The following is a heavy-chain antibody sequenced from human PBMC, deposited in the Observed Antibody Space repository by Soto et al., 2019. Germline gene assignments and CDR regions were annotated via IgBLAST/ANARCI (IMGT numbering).Heavy chain of an antibody. CDR2: IYYSGST. D-gene: IGHD3-10*01. J-gene: IGHJ6*03. Sequence: SETLSLTCTVSGGSISSSSYYWGWIRQPPGKGLEWIGSIYYSGSTYYNPSLKSRVTISVDTSKNQFSLKLSSVTAADTAVYYCASSGYGSGSYYQSSWPYYYYMDVWGKGTTVTVSS. V-gene: IGHV4-39*01. CDR1: GGSISSSSYY. CDR3: ASSGYGSGSYYQSSWPYYYYMDV.